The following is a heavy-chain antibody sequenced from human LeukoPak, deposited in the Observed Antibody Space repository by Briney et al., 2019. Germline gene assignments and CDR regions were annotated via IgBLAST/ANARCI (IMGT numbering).Heavy chain of an antibody. CDR3: AKEMSRAAIFDY. Sequence: PGGSLRLSCAASGFTFSDFHMSWVRQAPGKGLEWVSAIDSSGGTTYYADSVKGRFTISRDNFKNILFLQMNSLRAEDSALYYCAKEMSRAAIFDYWGQGTLLTVSS. CDR2: IDSSGGTT. J-gene: IGHJ4*02. V-gene: IGHV3-23*01. CDR1: GFTFSDFH.